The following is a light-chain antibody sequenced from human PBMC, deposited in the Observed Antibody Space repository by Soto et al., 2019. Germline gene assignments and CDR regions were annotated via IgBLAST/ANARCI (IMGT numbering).Light chain of an antibody. Sequence: QSALTQPASVSGSPGQSITISCSGTSSDVGFYNHVSWYQQHPGEAPKLLIYEVTTRPSGVSNRFSGSKSGNTASLTVSGLQAEDEGDYYCSSYTISSSLAIFGGGTQLTVL. J-gene: IGLJ2*01. V-gene: IGLV2-14*01. CDR1: SSDVGFYNH. CDR2: EVT. CDR3: SSYTISSSLAI.